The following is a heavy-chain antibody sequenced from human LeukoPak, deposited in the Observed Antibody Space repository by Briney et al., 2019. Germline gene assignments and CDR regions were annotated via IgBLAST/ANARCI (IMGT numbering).Heavy chain of an antibody. Sequence: GGSLRLSCAASGFTFSSYEMNWVRQAPGKGLEWVSYISSSGSTIYYADSVKGRFTISRDNAKNSLYLQMNSLRAEDTAVYYCARGADGVSSNSRGWFDPWGQGTLVTVSS. CDR1: GFTFSSYE. CDR3: ARGADGVSSNSRGWFDP. V-gene: IGHV3-48*03. CDR2: ISSSGSTI. J-gene: IGHJ5*02. D-gene: IGHD2-15*01.